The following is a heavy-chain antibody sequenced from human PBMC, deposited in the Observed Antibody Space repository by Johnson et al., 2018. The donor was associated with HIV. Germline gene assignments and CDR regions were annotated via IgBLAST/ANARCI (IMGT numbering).Heavy chain of an antibody. CDR3: ARGKGAAVGLDAFDI. Sequence: VQLVESGGGLVQPGGSLRLSCAASGFTFSSYWMSWVRQAPGKGLEWVSAISGGSTDYADSVKGRFTVSRDNAKNSLYLQMNSLRVEDTAFYYCARGKGAAVGLDAFDIWGQGTMVIVSS. CDR1: GFTFSSYW. V-gene: IGHV3-20*04. CDR2: ISGGST. D-gene: IGHD6-13*01. J-gene: IGHJ3*02.